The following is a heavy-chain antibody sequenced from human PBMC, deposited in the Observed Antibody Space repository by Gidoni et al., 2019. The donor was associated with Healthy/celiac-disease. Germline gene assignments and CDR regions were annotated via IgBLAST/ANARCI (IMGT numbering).Heavy chain of an antibody. J-gene: IGHJ3*02. Sequence: QLQLQESGPRLVKHSATLSLPCTVSGGSIGSSSYYWGWSRQPPGKGLGWIGSIYYSGSTYYNPSLKSRVTISVDTSKNQFSLKLSSVTAADTAVYYCARHGWLRFLYAFDIWGQGTMVTVSS. CDR1: GGSIGSSSYY. D-gene: IGHD5-12*01. CDR3: ARHGWLRFLYAFDI. V-gene: IGHV4-39*01. CDR2: IYYSGST.